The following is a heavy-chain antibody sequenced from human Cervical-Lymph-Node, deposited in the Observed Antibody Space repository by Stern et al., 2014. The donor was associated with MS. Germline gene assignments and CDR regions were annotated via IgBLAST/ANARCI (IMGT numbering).Heavy chain of an antibody. CDR3: ARGLLGSENAFDI. J-gene: IGHJ3*02. Sequence: QVQLGESGAGVKKPGASVKVSCKASGYAFTSYGISWVRQAPGQGLEWMGLHSAYNGNTTFAQKRQDRITMLTDQSTSTAYMELRSLRSDDTAVYYCARGLLGSENAFDIWGQGTMVTVSS. V-gene: IGHV1-18*01. CDR1: GYAFTSYG. D-gene: IGHD2-15*01. CDR2: HSAYNGNT.